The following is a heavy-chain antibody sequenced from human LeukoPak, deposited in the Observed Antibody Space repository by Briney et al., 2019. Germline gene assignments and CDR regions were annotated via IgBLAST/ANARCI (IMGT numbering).Heavy chain of an antibody. CDR2: IYYSDST. CDR1: GGSINNYF. V-gene: IGHV4-59*01. D-gene: IGHD1-14*01. Sequence: SETLSLTCTVSGGSINNYFWSWIRQPPGKGLECIAYIYYSDSTNYKPSLKSRVTVSVDTSKNQFSLKLSSVTTADTAVYYCARFPGGAEYRHYYYMEVWGTGTTVNVSS. J-gene: IGHJ6*03. CDR3: ARFPGGAEYRHYYYMEV.